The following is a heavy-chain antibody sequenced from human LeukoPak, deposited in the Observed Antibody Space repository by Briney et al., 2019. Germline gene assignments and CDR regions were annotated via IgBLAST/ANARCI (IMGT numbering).Heavy chain of an antibody. V-gene: IGHV1-18*04. J-gene: IGHJ6*03. CDR1: GYTFTGYY. CDR2: ISAYNGNT. CDR3: ARIRTPSMDV. D-gene: IGHD2-2*01. Sequence: ASVKVSCKASGYTFTGYYMHWVRQAPGQGLEWMGWISAYNGNTNYAQKLQGRVTMTTDTSTSTAYMELRSLRSDDTAVYYCARIRTPSMDVWGKGTTVTVSS.